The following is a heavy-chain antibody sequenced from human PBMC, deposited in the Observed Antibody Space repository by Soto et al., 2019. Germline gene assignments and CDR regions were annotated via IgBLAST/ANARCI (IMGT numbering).Heavy chain of an antibody. D-gene: IGHD6-13*01. J-gene: IGHJ4*02. Sequence: GESLKLSCKGSGYSFTSYWSSWVRQMPGKGLEWMGRIDPSDSYTNYSPSFQGHVTISADKSISTAYLQWSSLKASDTAMYYCARRAAAGPPADYWGQGTLVTVSS. CDR3: ARRAAAGPPADY. CDR2: IDPSDSYT. CDR1: GYSFTSYW. V-gene: IGHV5-10-1*01.